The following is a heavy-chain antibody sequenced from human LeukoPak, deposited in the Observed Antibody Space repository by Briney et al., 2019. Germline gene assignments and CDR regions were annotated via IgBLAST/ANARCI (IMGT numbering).Heavy chain of an antibody. Sequence: SETLSLTCTVSGGSISSYYWSWIRQPAGRGLGWIGRIYTSGSTNYNPSLKSRVTMSVDTSKNQFSLKLSSVTAADTAVYYCARDSPLTGDHDYWGQGTLVTVSS. D-gene: IGHD7-27*01. CDR1: GGSISSYY. CDR3: ARDSPLTGDHDY. CDR2: IYTSGST. J-gene: IGHJ4*02. V-gene: IGHV4-4*07.